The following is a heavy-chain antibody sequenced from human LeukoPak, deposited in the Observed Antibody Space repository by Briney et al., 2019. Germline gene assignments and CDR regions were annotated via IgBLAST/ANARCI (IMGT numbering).Heavy chain of an antibody. Sequence: GGPLRLSCAASGFTFSSYGMHWVRQAPGKGLEWVAFIRYDGSNKYYADSVKGRFTISRDNSKNTLYLQMNSLRAEDTAVYYCAKDPSKGGLPASCDYCGQGTLVTVSS. D-gene: IGHD2-2*01. CDR1: GFTFSSYG. CDR3: AKDPSKGGLPASCDY. V-gene: IGHV3-30*02. CDR2: IRYDGSNK. J-gene: IGHJ4*02.